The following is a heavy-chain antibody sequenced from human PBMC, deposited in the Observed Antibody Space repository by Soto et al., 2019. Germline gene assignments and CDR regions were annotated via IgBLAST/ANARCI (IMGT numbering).Heavy chain of an antibody. CDR3: ARGHHPRCKLLVKREAYYFDY. D-gene: IGHD6-19*01. V-gene: IGHV4-34*01. CDR1: GGTFRGYY. J-gene: IGHJ4*02. Sequence: PENLRLTCAVYGGTFRGYYWRWIRQPPGKGLEWIGEINHSGSTNYNPSLKSRVTISVDTSKNQFSLKLSSVTAADTAVYYCARGHHPRCKLLVKREAYYFDYWGQGTLVTVS. CDR2: INHSGST.